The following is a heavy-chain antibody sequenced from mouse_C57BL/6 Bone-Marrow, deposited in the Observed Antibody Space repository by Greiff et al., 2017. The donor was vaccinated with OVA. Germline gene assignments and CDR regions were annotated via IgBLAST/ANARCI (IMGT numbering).Heavy chain of an antibody. J-gene: IGHJ2*01. CDR2: IWGVGST. Sequence: VKLVESGPGLVAPSQSLSITCTVSGFSLTSYGVDWVRQSPGKGLEWLGVIWGVGSTNYNSALKSRLSISKDNSKSQVFLKMNSLQTDDTAMYYCASQYYGSSLYYFDYWGQGTTLTVSS. CDR1: GFSLTSYG. V-gene: IGHV2-6*01. CDR3: ASQYYGSSLYYFDY. D-gene: IGHD1-1*01.